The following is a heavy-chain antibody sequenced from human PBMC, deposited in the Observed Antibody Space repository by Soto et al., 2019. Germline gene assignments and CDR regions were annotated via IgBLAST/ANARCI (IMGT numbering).Heavy chain of an antibody. CDR2: IFYTGST. Sequence: SETHSLTSTVSGGSSISGGYYWSWIRQHPGEGLEWIGYIFYTGSTYYNPSLESRVTISVDTSKNQFSLRLSSVTAADTAIYYCARWSHWLDPWGQGTPVTVSS. V-gene: IGHV4-31*03. CDR1: GGSSISGGYY. CDR3: ARWSHWLDP. J-gene: IGHJ5*02.